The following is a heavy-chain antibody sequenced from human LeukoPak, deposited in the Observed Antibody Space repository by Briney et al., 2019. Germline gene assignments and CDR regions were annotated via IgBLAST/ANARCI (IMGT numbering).Heavy chain of an antibody. J-gene: IGHJ3*02. CDR2: IKQDGSEK. V-gene: IGHV3-7*01. Sequence: GGSLRLSCAASGFTFSSYGMTWVRQAPGKGLEWVANIKQDGSEKYYVDSVKGRFTISRDNARNTLYLQMNSLRAEDTAVYYCARGGTYYYDSSGYYLHDAFDIWGQGTMVTVSS. CDR3: ARGGTYYYDSSGYYLHDAFDI. D-gene: IGHD3-22*01. CDR1: GFTFSSYG.